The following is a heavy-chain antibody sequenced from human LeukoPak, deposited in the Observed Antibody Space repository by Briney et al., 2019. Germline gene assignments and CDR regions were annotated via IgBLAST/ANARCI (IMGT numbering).Heavy chain of an antibody. CDR2: INPNSGGT. CDR1: GYTFTGYY. D-gene: IGHD3-3*01. CDR3: ARDRRPITIFGVVMYYFDY. J-gene: IGHJ4*02. Sequence: ASVKVFCKASGYTFTGYYMHWVRQAPGQGLEWMGWINPNSGGTNYAQKFQGRVTMTRDTSISTAYMELSRLRSDDTAAYYCARDRRPITIFGVVMYYFDYWGQGTLVTVSS. V-gene: IGHV1-2*02.